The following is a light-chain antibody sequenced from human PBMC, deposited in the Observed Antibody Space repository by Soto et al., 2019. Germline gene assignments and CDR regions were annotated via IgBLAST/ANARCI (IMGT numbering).Light chain of an antibody. J-gene: IGKJ1*01. CDR3: RQYNNWPQT. CDR1: QSVSSS. CDR2: GAS. V-gene: IGKV3D-15*01. Sequence: IVMTQSPATLSVSPLERATVSFRASQSVSSSLAWYQQKPGQAPRLLIYGASNRATGIPDRFSGSGSGTDFTLTISSLQSEDFAEYHCRQYNNWPQTFGQGTKVDIK.